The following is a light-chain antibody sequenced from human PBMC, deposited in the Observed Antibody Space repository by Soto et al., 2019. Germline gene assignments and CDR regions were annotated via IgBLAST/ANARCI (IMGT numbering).Light chain of an antibody. Sequence: EIVLTQSPGTLSLSPGERATLSCRASQSISGTFLAWYQHKPGQAPRVLIYGASRRATGIPDRFSGSGSGRYFTLTMSRLEPEEFALYYWQQYDSGWTFGQGTKVEMK. CDR1: QSISGTF. V-gene: IGKV3-20*01. CDR3: QQYDSGWT. CDR2: GAS. J-gene: IGKJ1*01.